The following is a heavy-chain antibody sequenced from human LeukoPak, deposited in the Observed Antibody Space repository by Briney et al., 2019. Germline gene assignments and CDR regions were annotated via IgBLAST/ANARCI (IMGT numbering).Heavy chain of an antibody. CDR1: GGSTSSHF. J-gene: IGHJ4*02. V-gene: IGHV4-59*11. CDR3: TKATKWLAFDD. CDR2: IYTGGTT. D-gene: IGHD6-19*01. Sequence: SETLSLTCTVSGGSTSSHFWSWLRQPPGKGLEWIGNIYTGGTTNYNPSLKSGVTISIDTSKNQLSLHLASVTAADTAVYYCTKATKWLAFDDWGRGTLVTVSS.